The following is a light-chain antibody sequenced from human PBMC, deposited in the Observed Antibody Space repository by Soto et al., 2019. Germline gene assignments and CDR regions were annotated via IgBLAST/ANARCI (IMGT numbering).Light chain of an antibody. CDR1: QSISSW. Sequence: DIQMTQSPSTLSASVGDRVTITCRASQSISSWLAWYQQKPGKAPKLLIYKASSLESGVPSRFSGSGSGTDFTLTLISLQADYFATYFYHQENRYSWTVFQASKVEIK. CDR2: KAS. J-gene: IGKJ1*01. CDR3: HQENRYSWT. V-gene: IGKV1-5*03.